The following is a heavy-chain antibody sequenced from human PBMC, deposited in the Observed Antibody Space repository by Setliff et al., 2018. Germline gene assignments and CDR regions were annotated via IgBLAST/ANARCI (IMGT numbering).Heavy chain of an antibody. CDR3: ARHRVGNSGYAIPILDF. Sequence: LGVSLKISCTGSGYSFITYWIGWVRQMPGKGLEWMGIIYPGDSDTRYSPSFQGQVTISADKSITTAYLQWSSLKASDTAIYYCARHRVGNSGYAIPILDFWGQGALVTVS. D-gene: IGHD5-12*01. V-gene: IGHV5-51*01. CDR2: IYPGDSDT. CDR1: GYSFITYW. J-gene: IGHJ4*02.